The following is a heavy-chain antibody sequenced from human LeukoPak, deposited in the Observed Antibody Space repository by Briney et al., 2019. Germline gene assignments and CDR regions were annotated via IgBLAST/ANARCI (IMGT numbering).Heavy chain of an antibody. J-gene: IGHJ4*02. CDR3: ARFGAEADYFDY. Sequence: GGSLRLSCAASGFTFSSYWMSWVRQSPGKGLEWVANIKQDGSEKYYVDSVKGRFTIPRDNAKNSLYLQMNSLRAEDTAVYYCARFGAEADYFDYWGQGTLVTVSS. D-gene: IGHD3-3*01. V-gene: IGHV3-7*03. CDR1: GFTFSSYW. CDR2: IKQDGSEK.